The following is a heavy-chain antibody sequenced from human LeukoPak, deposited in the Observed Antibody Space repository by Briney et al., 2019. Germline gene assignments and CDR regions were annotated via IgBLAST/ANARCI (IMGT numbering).Heavy chain of an antibody. V-gene: IGHV3-30*18. D-gene: IGHD4/OR15-4a*01. Sequence: GGSLRLSCAASGFTFSSYGMHWVRQAPGKGLEWVALISYDGNNEYYTDSVKGRFTIFGDNSKNTLYLQMNSLRAEDSAVYYCAKDMVNYYFDYWGQGTLVTVSS. CDR1: GFTFSSYG. CDR2: ISYDGNNE. CDR3: AKDMVNYYFDY. J-gene: IGHJ4*02.